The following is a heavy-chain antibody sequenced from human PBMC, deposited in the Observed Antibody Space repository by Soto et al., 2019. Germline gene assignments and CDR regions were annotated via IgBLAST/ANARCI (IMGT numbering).Heavy chain of an antibody. CDR3: GRGRSGQIVVFY. CDR1: GYTLTGYY. J-gene: IGHJ4*02. CDR2: IGPESGAT. Sequence: SVEVSCKASGYTLTGYYIHWVRQAPEQGPEWMGEIGPESGATRYAKRFQGRVTMTRDMSITKVYMELNNLSPDDTAVSYCGRGRSGQIVVFYWGQGTPVTVSS. V-gene: IGHV1-2*02. D-gene: IGHD1-26*01.